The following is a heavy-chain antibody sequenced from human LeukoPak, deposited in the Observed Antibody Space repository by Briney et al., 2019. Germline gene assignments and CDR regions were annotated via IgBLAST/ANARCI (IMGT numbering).Heavy chain of an antibody. Sequence: GASVKVSCKASGGTFNSYAISWVRQALGQGLEWMGGIIPIFGTANYAQKFQGRVTITADESTSTAYMELSSLRSEDTAVYYCARGRVVAATSWFDPWGQGTLVTVSS. D-gene: IGHD2-15*01. V-gene: IGHV1-69*13. J-gene: IGHJ5*02. CDR3: ARGRVVAATSWFDP. CDR1: GGTFNSYA. CDR2: IIPIFGTA.